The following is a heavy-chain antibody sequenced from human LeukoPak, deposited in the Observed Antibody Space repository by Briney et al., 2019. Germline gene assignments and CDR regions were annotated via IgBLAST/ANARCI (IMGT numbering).Heavy chain of an antibody. CDR2: INHSGST. V-gene: IGHV4-34*01. D-gene: IGHD3-3*01. CDR1: GGSFSGYY. CDR3: ATASHYDFWSGYNACDI. J-gene: IGHJ3*02. Sequence: SETLSLTCAVYGGSFSGYYWSWIRQPPGKGLEWIGEINHSGSTNYNPSLKSRVTISVDHSKNQFSLKLSSVTAADTAVYYCATASHYDFWSGYNACDIWGQGTMVTVSS.